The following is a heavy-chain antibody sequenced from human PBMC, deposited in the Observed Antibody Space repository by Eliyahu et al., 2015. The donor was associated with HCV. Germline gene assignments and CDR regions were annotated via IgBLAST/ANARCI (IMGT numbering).Heavy chain of an antibody. V-gene: IGHV3-73*02. CDR1: GFXFXGSA. Sequence: EVQLVXSGGGLVQPGGSLKLSCAASGFXFXGSAMPWVRQASGKGLEWVGRIRSKXNSYATAYAASVKGRFTISRDDSKNTAYLQMNSLKTEDTAVYYCTTRNVPAAMYSGFDYWGQGTLVTVSS. D-gene: IGHD2-2*01. CDR2: IRSKXNSYAT. J-gene: IGHJ4*02. CDR3: TTRNVPAAMYSGFDY.